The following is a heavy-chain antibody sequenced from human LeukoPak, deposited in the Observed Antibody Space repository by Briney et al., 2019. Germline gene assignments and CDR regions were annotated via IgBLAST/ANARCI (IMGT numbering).Heavy chain of an antibody. CDR2: IYTSGST. V-gene: IGHV4-4*07. J-gene: IGHJ4*02. D-gene: IGHD1-1*01. CDR3: ATTYKGRYFDN. CDR1: GGSISSYY. Sequence: SETLSLTCTVSGGSISSYYWSWIRQPAGKGLEWIGRIYTSGSTNYNPSLKSRVTMSVDTSKNQFSLQLNSATAADTAVYYCATTYKGRYFDNWGQGTLVTVSS.